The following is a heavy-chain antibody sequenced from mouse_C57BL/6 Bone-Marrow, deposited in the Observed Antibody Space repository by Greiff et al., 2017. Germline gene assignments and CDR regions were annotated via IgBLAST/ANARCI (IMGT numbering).Heavy chain of an antibody. CDR1: GYTFTSYG. CDR2: IYPRSGNT. CDR3: ARRGDLLWYPWFAY. J-gene: IGHJ3*01. D-gene: IGHD2-1*01. Sequence: VQLQQSGAELARPGASVKLSCKASGYTFTSYGISWVKQRTGQGLEWIGEIYPRSGNTYYTEKFKGKATLTADKSSSTAYLELRSLTSEDSAVYFCARRGDLLWYPWFAYWGQGTLVTVSA. V-gene: IGHV1-81*01.